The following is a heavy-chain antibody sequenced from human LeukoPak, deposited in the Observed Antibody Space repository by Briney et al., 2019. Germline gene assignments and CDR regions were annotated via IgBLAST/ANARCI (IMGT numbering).Heavy chain of an antibody. V-gene: IGHV4-59*08. Sequence: SETLSLTCTISGGSISSYYWSWIRQPPGKGLEWIGYIYFSGGTNYNPSLKSRVTISVDTSKNQFSLKLSSVTAADTAVYYCARWYNWNDHYYFDYWGQGTLVTVSS. CDR1: GGSISSYY. CDR3: ARWYNWNDHYYFDY. J-gene: IGHJ4*02. D-gene: IGHD1-20*01. CDR2: IYFSGGT.